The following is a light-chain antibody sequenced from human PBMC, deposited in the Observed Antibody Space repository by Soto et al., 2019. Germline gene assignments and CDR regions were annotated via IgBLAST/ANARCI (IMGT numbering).Light chain of an antibody. J-gene: IGLJ2*01. Sequence: QSALTQPASVSGSPGQSITISCTGTSSDVGSYNLVSWYQQHPGKAPKLMIYEVNKRPSGVSNRFSGSKSGNTASLTISGLQAEDEADYYCCSYAATSTLEFGGGTKLTVL. V-gene: IGLV2-23*02. CDR1: SSDVGSYNL. CDR3: CSYAATSTLE. CDR2: EVN.